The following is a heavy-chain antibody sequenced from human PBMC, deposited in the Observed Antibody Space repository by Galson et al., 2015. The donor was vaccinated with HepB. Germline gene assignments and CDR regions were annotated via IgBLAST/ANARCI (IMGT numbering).Heavy chain of an antibody. CDR3: WVEGDYHGPERPYYYYGMDV. D-gene: IGHD3-16*01. CDR2: ISSSSSYI. Sequence: SLRLSCAASGFTFSSYSMNWVRQAPGKGLEWVSSISSSSSYIYYADSVKGRFTISRDSAKNSLYLQMNSLRAEDTAVYYCWVEGDYHGPERPYYYYGMDVWGQGTTVTVSS. CDR1: GFTFSSYS. J-gene: IGHJ6*02. V-gene: IGHV3-21*01.